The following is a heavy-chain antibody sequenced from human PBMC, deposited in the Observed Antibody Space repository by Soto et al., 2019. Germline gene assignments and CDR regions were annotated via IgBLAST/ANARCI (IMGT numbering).Heavy chain of an antibody. V-gene: IGHV3-11*01. CDR3: ARGGYCSGRRCLWKSTGMDV. J-gene: IGHJ6*02. CDR2: ISSSGSTI. CDR1: GFTFSDYY. D-gene: IGHD2-15*01. Sequence: QVQLVESGGGLVKPGGSLRLSCAASGFTFSDYYMSWVRQAPGKGLEWISYISSSGSTILFAPSVKGRFTISRDNAKNSLDLQMDRLRAEDTAVYFCARGGYCSGRRCLWKSTGMDVWGRGTTVTVSS.